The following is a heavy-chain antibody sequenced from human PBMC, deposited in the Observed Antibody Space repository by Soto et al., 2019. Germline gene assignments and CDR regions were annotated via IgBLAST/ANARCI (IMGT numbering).Heavy chain of an antibody. Sequence: ASVKVSCKASGYPFTIYAIHWVRKAPGQSLEWMGWINPGNGDTKYSQIFQGRVTITWDTSARTAYMDLSSLISEDTADYYCARDSSSSRSFDYWGQGARVTVSS. CDR1: GYPFTIYA. D-gene: IGHD6-6*01. V-gene: IGHV1-3*01. CDR2: INPGNGDT. CDR3: ARDSSSSRSFDY. J-gene: IGHJ4*02.